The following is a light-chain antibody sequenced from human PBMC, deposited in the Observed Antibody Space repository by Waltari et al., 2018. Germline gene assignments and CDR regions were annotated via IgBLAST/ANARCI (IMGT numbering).Light chain of an antibody. J-gene: IGLJ1*01. V-gene: IGLV2-14*01. CDR3: SSYTTSSAPGV. CDR1: GSDVGAYDF. Sequence: QSALTQPASVSGSPGQSITISCSGTGSDVGAYDFVSWYQQHPGKAPHLIIYEVSNRPSGISNRFSASKSGNTASLTISGLQAEDEADYYCSSYTTSSAPGVFGTGTRVTVL. CDR2: EVS.